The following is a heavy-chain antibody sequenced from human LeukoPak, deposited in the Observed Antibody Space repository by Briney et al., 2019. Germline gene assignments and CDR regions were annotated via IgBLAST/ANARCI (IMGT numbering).Heavy chain of an antibody. CDR3: ARLDAAAGSDY. D-gene: IGHD6-13*01. CDR2: IYYSGST. Sequence: SETLSLTCTVSGDSISSSSYYWGWIRQPPGKGLEWIGSIYYSGSTYYNPSLKSRVTISVDTSKNQFSLKLNSVTAADTAVYYCARLDAAAGSDYWGQGTLVTVSS. V-gene: IGHV4-39*01. J-gene: IGHJ4*02. CDR1: GDSISSSSYY.